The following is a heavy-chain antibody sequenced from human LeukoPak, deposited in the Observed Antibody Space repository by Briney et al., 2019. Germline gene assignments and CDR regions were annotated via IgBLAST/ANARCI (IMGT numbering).Heavy chain of an antibody. CDR2: IYYSGST. V-gene: IGHV4-61*08. CDR1: GGSISSGGYY. D-gene: IGHD2-21*02. Sequence: SETLSLTCTVSGGSISSGGYYWSWIRQPPGKGLEWIGYIYYSGSTNYNPSLKSRVTISVDTSKNQFSLKLSSVTAADSAVYFCARESSGDPRSFEYWGQGTLVTVSS. J-gene: IGHJ4*02. CDR3: ARESSGDPRSFEY.